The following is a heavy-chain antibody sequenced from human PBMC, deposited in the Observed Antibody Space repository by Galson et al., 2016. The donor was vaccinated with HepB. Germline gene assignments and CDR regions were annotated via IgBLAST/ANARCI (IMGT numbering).Heavy chain of an antibody. Sequence: SVKVSCKASGYSFISYGISWVRQAPGQGLEWMGRIRTYNGMTHYAQRFQGRVTMTTDTSTNTVHLEVRSLRPDDTAIYYCARDGGLLGGVTQNWFDPWGQGTLVTVSS. CDR3: ARDGGLLGGVTQNWFDP. CDR1: GYSFISYG. D-gene: IGHD3-16*01. CDR2: IRTYNGMT. J-gene: IGHJ5*02. V-gene: IGHV1-18*01.